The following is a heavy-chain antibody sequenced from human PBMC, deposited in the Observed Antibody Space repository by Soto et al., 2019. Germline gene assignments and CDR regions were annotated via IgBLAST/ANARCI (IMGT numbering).Heavy chain of an antibody. Sequence: SETLSLTFTVSGGSISSGGYYWSWIRQHPGKGLEWIGYIYYSGSTYYNPSLKSRVTISVDTSKNQFSLKLSSVTAADTAVYYCARATYYYDSSGYYFDYWGQGTLVTVSS. CDR2: IYYSGST. V-gene: IGHV4-31*03. J-gene: IGHJ4*02. CDR3: ARATYYYDSSGYYFDY. CDR1: GGSISSGGYY. D-gene: IGHD3-22*01.